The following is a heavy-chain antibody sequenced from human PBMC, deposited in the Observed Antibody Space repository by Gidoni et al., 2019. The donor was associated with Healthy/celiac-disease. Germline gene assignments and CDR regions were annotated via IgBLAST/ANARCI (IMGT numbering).Heavy chain of an antibody. CDR2: ISGSGVSP. CDR1: GFTFSSYA. V-gene: IGHV3-23*01. J-gene: IGHJ5*02. Sequence: EVQLLESGGGLVQHGGSLRLSCAASGFTFSSYAMSWVRQAPGKGLEWVSAISGSGVSPYYADSVKGRFTISRDNSKNTLYLQMNSLRAEDTAVYYCAKDQGVVPAASNWFDPWGQGTLVTVSS. D-gene: IGHD2-2*01. CDR3: AKDQGVVPAASNWFDP.